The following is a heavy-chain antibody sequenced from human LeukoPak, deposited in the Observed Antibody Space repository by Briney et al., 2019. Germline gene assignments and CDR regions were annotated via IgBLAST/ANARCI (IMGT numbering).Heavy chain of an antibody. CDR1: GLTFSSFS. Sequence: PGGSLRLSCAASGLTFSSFSMNWVRQAPGKGLEWVSSISMRSSSISYADSVKARFTISRDNAKNSLYLQMNSLRAEYTAVYYCARDFLGRDTSYPWGQGTLVTVSS. CDR2: ISMRSSSI. D-gene: IGHD3-3*01. V-gene: IGHV3-21*01. J-gene: IGHJ5*02. CDR3: ARDFLGRDTSYP.